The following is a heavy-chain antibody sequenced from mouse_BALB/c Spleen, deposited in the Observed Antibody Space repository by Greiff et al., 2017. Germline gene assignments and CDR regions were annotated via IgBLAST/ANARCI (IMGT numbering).Heavy chain of an antibody. Sequence: EVQLQQSGPELVKPGASVKISCKASGYSFTGYYMHWVKQSHVKSLEWIGRINPYNGATSYNQNFKDKASLTVDKSSSTAYMELHSLTSEDSAVYYCARGWDGGAYWGQGTLVTVSA. CDR1: GYSFTGYY. CDR2: INPYNGAT. CDR3: ARGWDGGAY. D-gene: IGHD4-1*01. V-gene: IGHV1-26*01. J-gene: IGHJ3*01.